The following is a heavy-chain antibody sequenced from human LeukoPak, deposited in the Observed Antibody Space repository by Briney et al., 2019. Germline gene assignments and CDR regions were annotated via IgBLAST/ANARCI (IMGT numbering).Heavy chain of an antibody. J-gene: IGHJ4*02. D-gene: IGHD6-19*01. Sequence: ASVKVSFKASGYTFTSYGISWVRQAPGQGLEWMGWISAYNGNTNYAQKLQGRVTMTTDTSTSTAYMELRSLRSDDTAVYYCARVLTPGYSSGWYGYWGQGTLVTVSS. V-gene: IGHV1-18*01. CDR2: ISAYNGNT. CDR3: ARVLTPGYSSGWYGY. CDR1: GYTFTSYG.